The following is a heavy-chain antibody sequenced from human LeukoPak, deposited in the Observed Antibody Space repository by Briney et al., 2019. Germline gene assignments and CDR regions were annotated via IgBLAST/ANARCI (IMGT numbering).Heavy chain of an antibody. Sequence: GRSLRLSCAVSGFTFRDYGMHWVCQAPGKGLEWVAVIWHDGSHKYYADSVKGRLIISRDDSKNILYLQMNSLRAEDTAIYYCARDDILTGYTIDYWGQGTLVTVSS. CDR3: ARDDILTGYTIDY. CDR2: IWHDGSHK. D-gene: IGHD3-9*01. CDR1: GFTFRDYG. J-gene: IGHJ4*02. V-gene: IGHV3-33*01.